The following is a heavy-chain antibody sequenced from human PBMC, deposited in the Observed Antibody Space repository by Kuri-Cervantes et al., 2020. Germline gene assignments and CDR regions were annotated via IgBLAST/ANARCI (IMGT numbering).Heavy chain of an antibody. J-gene: IGHJ5*02. Sequence: SETLSLTCAVDGGSFSGYYWSWIRQPPGKGLEWIGEINHSGSTNYNPSLKSRVTISVDTSKNQFSLKLSSVTAADTAVYYCARGISTIVVVPAASRGVWFDPWGQGALVTVSS. D-gene: IGHD2-2*01. CDR3: ARGISTIVVVPAASRGVWFDP. CDR1: GGSFSGYY. V-gene: IGHV4-34*01. CDR2: INHSGST.